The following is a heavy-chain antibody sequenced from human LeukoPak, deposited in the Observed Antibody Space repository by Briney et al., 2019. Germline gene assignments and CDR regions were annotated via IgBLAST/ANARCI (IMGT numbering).Heavy chain of an antibody. J-gene: IGHJ4*02. V-gene: IGHV3-74*01. D-gene: IGHD2-2*01. CDR1: GFTFSSYW. CDR2: VNGDGTST. CDR3: VRSCSSGSCYGYKDY. Sequence: GGSVRLSCAPSGFTFSSYWTQWVSQVPGKGLVCVSRVNGDGTSTSYADSVQGRFTISRDNAKNTLYLYMNSLRGDDTAIYFCVRSCSSGSCYGYKDYWGQGTLVTVSS.